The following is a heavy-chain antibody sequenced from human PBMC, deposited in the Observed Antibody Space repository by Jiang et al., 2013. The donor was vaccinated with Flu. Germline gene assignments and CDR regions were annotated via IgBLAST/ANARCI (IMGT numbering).Heavy chain of an antibody. CDR3: VRGFDP. CDR2: INPISGGT. CDR1: GYTFSDYY. J-gene: IGHJ5*02. Sequence: SGAEVKMPGASVKVSCKASGYTFSDYYIHWVRQAPGQGLEWMGWINPISGGTNCTQNFQGRVTMTRDTSTSTAYMEVSRLTSDDTAVYYCVRGFDPWGQGTLVTVSS. V-gene: IGHV1-2*02.